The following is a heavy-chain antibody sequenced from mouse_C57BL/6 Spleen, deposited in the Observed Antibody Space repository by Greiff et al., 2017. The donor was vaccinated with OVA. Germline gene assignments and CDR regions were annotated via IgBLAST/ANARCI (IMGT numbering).Heavy chain of an antibody. Sequence: ESGPGLVKPSQSLSLTCSVTGYSITSGYYWNWIRQFPGNKLEWMGYISYDGSNNYNPSLKNRISITLDTSKNQFFLKLNSVTTEDTATYYCARSDGNFLWDFDVWGTGTTVTVSS. CDR2: ISYDGSN. V-gene: IGHV3-6*01. CDR1: GYSITSGYY. D-gene: IGHD2-1*01. J-gene: IGHJ1*03. CDR3: ARSDGNFLWDFDV.